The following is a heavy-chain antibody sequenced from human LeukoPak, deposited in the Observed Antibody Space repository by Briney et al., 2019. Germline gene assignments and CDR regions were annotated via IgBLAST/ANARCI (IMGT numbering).Heavy chain of an antibody. CDR1: GYTFTRYG. CDR2: ISPHNGNR. J-gene: IGHJ4*02. D-gene: IGHD3-10*01. CDR3: ARTGYGSGSDDFDF. V-gene: IGHV1-18*01. Sequence: GASVKVSCKTSGYTFTRYGVSWVRQAPGQGLEWMGWISPHNGNRDYAQKFKDRVTMTTDTSTNTVYLELRSLRPDGTAMYYCARTGYGSGSDDFDFWGQGTLVTVSS.